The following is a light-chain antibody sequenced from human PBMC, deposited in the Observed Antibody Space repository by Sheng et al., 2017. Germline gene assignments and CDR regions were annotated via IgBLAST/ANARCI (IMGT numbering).Light chain of an antibody. J-gene: IGKJ3*01. CDR1: QGISSY. V-gene: IGKV1-8*01. Sequence: AIRMTQSPSSFSASTGDRVTITCRASQGISSYLAWYQQKPGKAPKLLIYAASTLQSRGPDQGSAAVDLGQIFTLTISCLQSEDFATYYCQQYYSYPFTFGPGTKVDIK. CDR2: AAS. CDR3: QQYYSYPFT.